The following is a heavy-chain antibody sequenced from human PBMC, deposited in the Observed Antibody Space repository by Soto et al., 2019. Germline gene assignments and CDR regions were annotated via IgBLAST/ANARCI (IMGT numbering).Heavy chain of an antibody. V-gene: IGHV1-2*02. Sequence: QVQLVQSGAEMKEPGDSVRVSCEASGYTFTSYYIHWVRQAPGQGLEWMGWINPKFGDTTYAQDFHGRFSMTRDMSISTVYMELSRLTSDDTAIYYCARNMDYYYGPGSGNGHGFWGQGTTVTVFS. J-gene: IGHJ6*02. CDR2: INPKFGDT. CDR3: ARNMDYYYGPGSGNGHGF. CDR1: GYTFTSYY. D-gene: IGHD3-10*01.